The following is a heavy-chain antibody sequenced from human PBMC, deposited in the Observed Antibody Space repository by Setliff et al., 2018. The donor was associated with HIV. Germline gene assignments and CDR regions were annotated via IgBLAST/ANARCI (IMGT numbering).Heavy chain of an antibody. V-gene: IGHV4-39*07. CDR2: IYYSGST. Sequence: SETLSLTCTVSSGSISSNSYYWGWIRQPPGKGLERIGSIYYSGSTYYNPSLKSRVTISVDTSKNQFSLKLSSVTAADTAVYYCARDGGLDANNAFDIWGRGTMVTVSS. D-gene: IGHD3-16*01. CDR3: ARDGGLDANNAFDI. CDR1: SGSISSNSYY. J-gene: IGHJ3*02.